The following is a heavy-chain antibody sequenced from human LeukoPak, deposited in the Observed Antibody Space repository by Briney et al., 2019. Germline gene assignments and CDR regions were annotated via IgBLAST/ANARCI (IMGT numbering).Heavy chain of an antibody. J-gene: IGHJ4*02. CDR3: AKGSSYYYDSSGYLSTVDY. Sequence: GGSLRLSCAASGFTFDDYAMHWVRHAPGKGLEWVSGISWNSGSIGYADSVKGRFTISRDNAKNSLYLQMNSLRAEDTALYYCAKGSSYYYDSSGYLSTVDYWGQGTLVTVSS. CDR2: ISWNSGSI. CDR1: GFTFDDYA. D-gene: IGHD3-22*01. V-gene: IGHV3-9*01.